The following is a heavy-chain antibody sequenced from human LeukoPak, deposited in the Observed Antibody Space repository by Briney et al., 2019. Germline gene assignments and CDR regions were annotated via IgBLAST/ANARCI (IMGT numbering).Heavy chain of an antibody. V-gene: IGHV4-4*09. CDR3: ARHIGGGIEDMDV. Sequence: SETLSLTCTVSGGSISSYYWSWIRQPPGKGLEWIGYIYTSGSTNYNPSLKSQVTISVDTSKNQFFLKMTSVTAADTAVYYCARHIGGGIEDMDVWGRGTKVTVSS. J-gene: IGHJ6*03. CDR1: GGSISSYY. CDR2: IYTSGST. D-gene: IGHD3-16*02.